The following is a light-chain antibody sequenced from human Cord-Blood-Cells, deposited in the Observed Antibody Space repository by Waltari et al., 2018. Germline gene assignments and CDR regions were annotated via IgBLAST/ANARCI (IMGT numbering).Light chain of an antibody. Sequence: QSALTQPRSVSGSPGQSVTISCTGTSSDFGGYNYVPWYQQHPGKAPKLMIYDVSKRPSGVPDRFSGSKSGNKASLTISGLQAEDEADYYCCSYAGSYTLVFGGGTKLTVL. CDR3: CSYAGSYTLV. CDR1: SSDFGGYNY. J-gene: IGLJ2*01. V-gene: IGLV2-11*01. CDR2: DVS.